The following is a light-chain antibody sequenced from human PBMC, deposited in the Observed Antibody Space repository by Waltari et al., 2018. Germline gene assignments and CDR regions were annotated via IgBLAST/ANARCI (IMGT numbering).Light chain of an antibody. J-gene: IGKJ4*01. V-gene: IGKV3-20*01. CDR3: QQYDGSVVT. CDR1: QTITGSW. CDR2: GAS. Sequence: EIVLTQSPGTLSVSPGERVTVSCRASQTITGSWLTWYHQKPGQTPRLLIYGASNWAPGIPDRFSGSESGTDFTLTISRLEPEDSAVYYCQQYDGSVVTFGGGTKVEIK.